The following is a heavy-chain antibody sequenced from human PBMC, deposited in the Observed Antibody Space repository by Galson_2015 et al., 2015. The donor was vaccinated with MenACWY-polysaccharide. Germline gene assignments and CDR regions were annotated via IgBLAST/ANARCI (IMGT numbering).Heavy chain of an antibody. V-gene: IGHV3-23*01. D-gene: IGHD2-2*01. CDR2: ISASGAGT. CDR3: AKLGSTFDY. CDR1: GFTFSNYD. Sequence: SLRLSCAASGFTFSNYDMSWVHQAPGKGLEWVSTISASGAGTYYADSVKGRFTISRDNSKNTLYLRMNSLRAEDTAVYYCAKLGSTFDYWGQGTLVTVSS. J-gene: IGHJ4*02.